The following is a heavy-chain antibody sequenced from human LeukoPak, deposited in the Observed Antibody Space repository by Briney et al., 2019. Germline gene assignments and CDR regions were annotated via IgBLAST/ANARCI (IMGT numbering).Heavy chain of an antibody. CDR2: IKQEGSAR. D-gene: IGHD3-22*01. Sequence: PGGSLRLSCVASGFSFSSYWMSWVRQTPGKGLEWVANIKQEGSARYYVDSVTGRFTISRDNAMNSLYLQMNSLRAEDTAVYYCAKDGDYYDSSGYPDYWGQGTLVTVSS. CDR1: GFSFSSYW. CDR3: AKDGDYYDSSGYPDY. J-gene: IGHJ4*02. V-gene: IGHV3-7*01.